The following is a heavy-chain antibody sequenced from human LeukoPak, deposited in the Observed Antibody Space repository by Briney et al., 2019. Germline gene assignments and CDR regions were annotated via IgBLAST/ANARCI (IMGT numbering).Heavy chain of an antibody. Sequence: PGRSLRLSCAASGFTFSSYGMHWVRQAPGKGLEWVAVISYDGGNKYYADSVKGRFTISRDNSKNTLYLQMNSLRAEDTAVYYCAKELRFLEWLSNYYFDYWGQGTLVTVSS. J-gene: IGHJ4*02. D-gene: IGHD3-3*01. CDR2: ISYDGGNK. CDR3: AKELRFLEWLSNYYFDY. CDR1: GFTFSSYG. V-gene: IGHV3-30*18.